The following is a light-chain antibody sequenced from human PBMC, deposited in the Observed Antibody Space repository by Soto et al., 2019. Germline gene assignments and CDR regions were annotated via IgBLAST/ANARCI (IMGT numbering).Light chain of an antibody. CDR2: EVT. Sequence: QSALTQPASVSGSPGQSITISCTGTSSDVGGYNYGSWYQQYPGKAPKVMIYEVTNRPSGVSNRFSGSKSGNTASLTISGLQAEDEADYYCSSYTSSNTLIFGGGTKLTVL. CDR3: SSYTSSNTLI. CDR1: SSDVGGYNY. V-gene: IGLV2-14*01. J-gene: IGLJ2*01.